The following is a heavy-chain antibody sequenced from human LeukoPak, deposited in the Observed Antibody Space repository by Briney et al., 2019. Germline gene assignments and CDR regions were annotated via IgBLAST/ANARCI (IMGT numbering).Heavy chain of an antibody. V-gene: IGHV1-69*04. CDR2: IIPILGIA. Sequence: GASVKVSCKASGGTFSSYAISWVRQAPGQGLEWMGRIIPILGIANYAQKFQGRVTITADKSTSTAYMELSSLRSEDTAVYYCARGLSKETTVVTPEGYWGQGTLVTVSS. J-gene: IGHJ4*02. CDR3: ARGLSKETTVVTPEGY. CDR1: GGTFSSYA. D-gene: IGHD4-23*01.